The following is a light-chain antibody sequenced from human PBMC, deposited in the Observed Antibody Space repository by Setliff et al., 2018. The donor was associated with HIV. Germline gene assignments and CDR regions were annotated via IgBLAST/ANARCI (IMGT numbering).Light chain of an antibody. V-gene: IGLV2-14*02. J-gene: IGLJ1*01. CDR1: SSDVGSYNH. Sequence: QSALTQPASVSGSPGQSITISCTGTSSDVGSYNHVSWYQQHPGKAPRLMIYEGRERPSGVSDRFSGSKSGNTASLTISGLQAEDDGDYYCCSYTSSSILYVFGTGTKATVL. CDR2: EGR. CDR3: CSYTSSSILYV.